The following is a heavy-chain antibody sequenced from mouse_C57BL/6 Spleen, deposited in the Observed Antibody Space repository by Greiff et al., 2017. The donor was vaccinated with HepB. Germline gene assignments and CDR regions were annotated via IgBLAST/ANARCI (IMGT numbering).Heavy chain of an antibody. CDR2: IYPRSGNT. CDR1: GYTFTSYG. D-gene: IGHD2-4*01. V-gene: IGHV1-81*01. Sequence: QVQLQQSGAELARPGASVKLSCKASGYTFTSYGISWVKQRTGQGLEWIGEIYPRSGNTYYNEKFKGKATLTADKSSSTAYMELRSLTSEDSAVYFCARLNYDYDGWFAYWGQGTLVTVSA. J-gene: IGHJ3*01. CDR3: ARLNYDYDGWFAY.